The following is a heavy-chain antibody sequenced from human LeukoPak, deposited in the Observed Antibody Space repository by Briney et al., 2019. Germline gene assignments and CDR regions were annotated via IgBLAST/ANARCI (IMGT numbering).Heavy chain of an antibody. CDR3: ARIIVATGASGFDP. D-gene: IGHD5-12*01. V-gene: IGHV4-30-2*01. Sequence: SQTLSLTCDVSGGSISSGGHSWSWLRQPPGKGLEWIGYIYNTGAAFYSPSLKSRVTMSLDSSKNQFSLRLSAVTAADTAVYYCARIIVATGASGFDPWGQGTLVTVSS. CDR2: IYNTGAA. J-gene: IGHJ5*02. CDR1: GGSISSGGHS.